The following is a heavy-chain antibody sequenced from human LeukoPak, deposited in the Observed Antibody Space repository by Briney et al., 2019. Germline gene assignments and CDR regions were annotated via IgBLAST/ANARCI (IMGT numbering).Heavy chain of an antibody. CDR3: ARDPQYSSGWYFDY. J-gene: IGHJ4*02. CDR2: ISAYNGNT. D-gene: IGHD6-19*01. CDR1: GYTFTSYG. V-gene: IGHV1-18*01. Sequence: ASVKVSCKASGYTFTSYGISWVRQAPGQGLEWMGWISAYNGNTNYAQKLQGRVTMTTDTSTSTAYMELSRLRSDDTAVYYCARDPQYSSGWYFDYWGQGTLVTVSS.